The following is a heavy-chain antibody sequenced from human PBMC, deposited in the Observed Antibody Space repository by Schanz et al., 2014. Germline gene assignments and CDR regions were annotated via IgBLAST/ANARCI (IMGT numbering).Heavy chain of an antibody. CDR1: GFTLSSYG. J-gene: IGHJ3*02. CDR3: ARDQYYFGSGNPFDI. CDR2: IWFDGTNK. Sequence: VHLVESGGSLVQPGGSLRLSCSASGFTLSSYGMHWVRQAPGKGLEWLAVIWFDGTNKYNADSVKGRFTISRDTSKNTLYLLLNSLRAEDTAVYYCARDQYYFGSGNPFDIWGQGTMVTVSS. V-gene: IGHV3-33*01. D-gene: IGHD3-10*01.